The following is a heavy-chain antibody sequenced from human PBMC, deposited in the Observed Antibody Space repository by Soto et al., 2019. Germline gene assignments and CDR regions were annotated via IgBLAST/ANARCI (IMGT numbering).Heavy chain of an antibody. Sequence: SETLSLTCTASGGSVSSSGYYWGWIRQPPGKGLEWIGTIYYSGSTYYNPSLKSRVTISVDTSKIHFSLKLSSVTAADTAVYYCARVTDYYDSSGYYYGFDYWGHGTLVTVSS. CDR3: ARVTDYYDSSGYYYGFDY. CDR2: IYYSGST. D-gene: IGHD3-22*01. V-gene: IGHV4-39*07. J-gene: IGHJ4*01. CDR1: GGSVSSSGYY.